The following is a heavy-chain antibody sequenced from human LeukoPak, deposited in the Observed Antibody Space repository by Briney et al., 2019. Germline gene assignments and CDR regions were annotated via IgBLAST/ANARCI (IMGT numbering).Heavy chain of an antibody. CDR3: ARRRMVRGVILTPFDY. D-gene: IGHD3-10*01. Sequence: SETLSLTCTVSGGSISSYYWSWIRQPPGKGLEWIGYIYYSGSTNYNPSLKSRVTISVDTSKNQFSLKLSSVTAADTAVYHCARRRMVRGVILTPFDYWGQGTLVTVSS. CDR1: GGSISSYY. J-gene: IGHJ4*02. V-gene: IGHV4-59*12. CDR2: IYYSGST.